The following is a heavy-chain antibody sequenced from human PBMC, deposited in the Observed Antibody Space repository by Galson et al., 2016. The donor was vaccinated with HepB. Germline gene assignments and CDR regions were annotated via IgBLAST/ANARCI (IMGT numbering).Heavy chain of an antibody. CDR1: GFTFSNYW. V-gene: IGHV3-74*01. CDR2: IKSDGSYT. J-gene: IGHJ4*02. D-gene: IGHD2-2*01. CDR3: ARDQSGDCSTTKCWGPDY. Sequence: SLRLSCAASGFTFSNYWMHWVRQGPGKGLVWASRIKSDGSYTNYADSVKGRFTISRDSAKNTLYLQMNSLRVEDTAVYYCARDQSGDCSTTKCWGPDYWGQGTLVTVSS.